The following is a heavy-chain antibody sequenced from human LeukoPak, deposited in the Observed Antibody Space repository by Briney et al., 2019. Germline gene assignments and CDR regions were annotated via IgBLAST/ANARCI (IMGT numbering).Heavy chain of an antibody. CDR2: IYDSGST. V-gene: IGHV4-59*01. J-gene: IGHJ6*02. Sequence: SETLSLTCTVSRGSISSYHWSWIRQPPGKGLEWIGYIYDSGSTSYNPSLKSRVTISLDTSKNQFSLKLSSVTAADTAVYYCARRPSYPSSTYYYYYGMDVWGQGTTVTVSS. D-gene: IGHD2-2*01. CDR1: RGSISSYH. CDR3: ARRPSYPSSTYYYYYGMDV.